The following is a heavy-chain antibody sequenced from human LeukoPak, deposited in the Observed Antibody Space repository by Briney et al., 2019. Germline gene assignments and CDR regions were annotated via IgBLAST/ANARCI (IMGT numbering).Heavy chain of an antibody. CDR2: IKQDGSEK. J-gene: IGHJ4*02. D-gene: IGHD1-26*01. V-gene: IGHV3-7*01. CDR1: GFTFCRFW. CDR3: VRDDSRYGGSPGY. Sequence: PGGSLRLSCAASGFTFCRFWISWVRQAPGKGLEWVANIKQDGSEKYYVDSVTGRFTISRHNAKNSLYLQMNSLRAEDTAVYYCVRDDSRYGGSPGYWGQGTLVIV.